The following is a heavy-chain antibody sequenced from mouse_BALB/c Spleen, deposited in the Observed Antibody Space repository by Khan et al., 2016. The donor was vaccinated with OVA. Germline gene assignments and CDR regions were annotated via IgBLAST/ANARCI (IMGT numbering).Heavy chain of an antibody. CDR2: ISYSGST. CDR3: ASELGRYYALDY. V-gene: IGHV3-2*02. D-gene: IGHD4-1*01. J-gene: IGHJ4*01. CDR1: GYSITRDYA. Sequence: EVQLQESGPGLVKPSQSLSLTCTVTGYSITRDYAWNWIRQFPGNKLEWMGYISYSGSTTYNPSLKSRLSITRDTSKDPFFLQLKSVTAEDTVTYYCASELGRYYALDYWGQGTSVTVSS.